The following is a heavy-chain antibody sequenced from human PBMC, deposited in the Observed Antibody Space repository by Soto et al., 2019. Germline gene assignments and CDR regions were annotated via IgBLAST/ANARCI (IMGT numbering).Heavy chain of an antibody. CDR2: IYFRGNT. CDR3: AREGGSYDSGGYLIRGAFDI. J-gene: IGHJ3*02. Sequence: SETLSLTCSVSGDSISRTDYYWTWIRQHPEKGLEWIGNIYFRGNTYYSPSLESRLTISVDTSKNQFSLKLTSVTAADTAVYYCAREGGSYDSGGYLIRGAFDIWGQGTMVTVSS. V-gene: IGHV4-31*03. CDR1: GDSISRTDYY. D-gene: IGHD3-22*01.